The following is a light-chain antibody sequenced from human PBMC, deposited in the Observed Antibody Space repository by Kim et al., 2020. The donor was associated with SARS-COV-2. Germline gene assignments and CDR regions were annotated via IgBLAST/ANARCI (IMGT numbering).Light chain of an antibody. CDR3: QSYDSSLRVRV. V-gene: IGLV1-40*01. CDR1: SSNFGGGFH. J-gene: IGLJ3*02. CDR2: SDN. Sequence: QSVLTQPPSMSGAPGQRVTIPCTGSSSNFGGGFHAHWYQQVPGTAPKLLIYSDNIRPSGVPDRFSGSRSGASASLAVTGLQAEDEADYYCQSYDSSLRVRVFGGGTQLTVL.